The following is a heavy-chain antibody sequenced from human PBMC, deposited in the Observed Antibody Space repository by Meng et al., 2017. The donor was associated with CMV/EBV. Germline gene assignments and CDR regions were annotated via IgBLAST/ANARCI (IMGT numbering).Heavy chain of an antibody. CDR1: GGSFSGYY. CDR2: INHSGST. V-gene: IGHV4-34*01. CDR3: ASGRYQLRYSPYWYFDL. Sequence: SETLSLTCAVYGGSFSGYYWSWIRQPPGKGLEWIGEINHSGSTNYNPSLKSRVTISVDTSKNQFSLKLSSVTAADTAVYYCASGRYQLRYSPYWYFDLWGRGTLVTVLL. J-gene: IGHJ2*01. D-gene: IGHD2-2*01.